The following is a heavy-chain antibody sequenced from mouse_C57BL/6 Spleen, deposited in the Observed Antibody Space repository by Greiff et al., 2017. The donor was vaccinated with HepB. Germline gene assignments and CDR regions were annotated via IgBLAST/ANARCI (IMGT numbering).Heavy chain of an antibody. V-gene: IGHV1-64*01. CDR3: ARIYYDYDDAY. J-gene: IGHJ3*01. Sequence: VQLQQPGAELVKPGASVKLSCKASGYTFTSYWIHWVKQRPGQGLEWIGMIHPNSGSTNYNEKFKSKATLTVDKSSSTAYMQLSSLTSEDSAVYYCARIYYDYDDAYWGQGTLVTVSA. CDR2: IHPNSGST. D-gene: IGHD2-4*01. CDR1: GYTFTSYW.